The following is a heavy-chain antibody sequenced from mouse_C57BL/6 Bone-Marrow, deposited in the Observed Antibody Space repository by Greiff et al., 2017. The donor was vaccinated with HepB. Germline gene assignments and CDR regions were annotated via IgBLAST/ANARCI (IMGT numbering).Heavy chain of an antibody. D-gene: IGHD2-2*01. Sequence: EVHLVESGGGLVQPGGSLKLSCAASGFTFSDYYMYWVRQTPEKRLEWVAYISNGGGSTYYPDTVKGRFTISRDNAKNTLYLQMSRLKSEDTAMYYCARQGGVTTYFDYWGQGTTLTVSS. CDR3: ARQGGVTTYFDY. CDR2: ISNGGGST. CDR1: GFTFSDYY. J-gene: IGHJ2*01. V-gene: IGHV5-12*01.